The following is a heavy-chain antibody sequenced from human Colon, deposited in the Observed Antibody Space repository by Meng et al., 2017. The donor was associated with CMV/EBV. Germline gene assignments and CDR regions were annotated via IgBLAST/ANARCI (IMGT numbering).Heavy chain of an antibody. CDR3: TTPWNYGSDSDH. CDR1: GYTLSELS. CDR2: FVPEDGET. J-gene: IGHJ5*02. Sequence: SCKVAGYTLSELSMHWVRQGPGKGLEWMGGFVPEDGETVYAQKFRGRVRITEDTSTNTAYMELSGLRSEDTAVYYCTTPWNYGSDSDHWGQGTLVTVSS. D-gene: IGHD4-23*01. V-gene: IGHV1-24*01.